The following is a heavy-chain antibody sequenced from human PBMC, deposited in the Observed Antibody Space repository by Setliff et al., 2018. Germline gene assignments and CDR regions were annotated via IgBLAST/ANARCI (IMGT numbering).Heavy chain of an antibody. Sequence: GASVKVSCKASGGTFSSYAISWVRQAPGQGLEWMGIINPSGGSTSYAQKFQGRVTMTRDTSTSTVYMELSSLRSEDTAVYCCAREWALDYWGQGTLVTVS. J-gene: IGHJ4*02. CDR2: INPSGGST. CDR1: GGTFSSYA. V-gene: IGHV1-46*01. CDR3: AREWALDY.